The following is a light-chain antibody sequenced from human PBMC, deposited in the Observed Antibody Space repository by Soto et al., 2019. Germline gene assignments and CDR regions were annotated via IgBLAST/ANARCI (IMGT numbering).Light chain of an antibody. CDR2: DAS. J-gene: IGKJ5*01. CDR3: QQRSNWPTWT. V-gene: IGKV3-11*01. Sequence: EIVMTQSPATLSLSPGETATLSCWASQSISNYLAWYQQKPGQAPRLLVYDASSRATGIPARFSGSGSGTDFTLTITSPEPQDSAVYYCQQRSNWPTWTFGQGTRLEIK. CDR1: QSISNY.